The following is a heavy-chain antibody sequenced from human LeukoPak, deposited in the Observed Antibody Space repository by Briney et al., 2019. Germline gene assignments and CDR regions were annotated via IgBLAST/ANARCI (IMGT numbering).Heavy chain of an antibody. CDR3: ARDLRTTIFGVVISNWFDP. D-gene: IGHD3-3*01. CDR2: INHSGST. J-gene: IGHJ5*02. CDR1: GGSFSGYY. V-gene: IGHV4-34*01. Sequence: PSETLSLTCAVYGGSFSGYYWSWIRQPPGKGLEWIGEINHSGSTNYNPSLKSRVTISVDTSKNQFSLKLSSVTAADTAVYYCARDLRTTIFGVVISNWFDPWGQGTLVTVSS.